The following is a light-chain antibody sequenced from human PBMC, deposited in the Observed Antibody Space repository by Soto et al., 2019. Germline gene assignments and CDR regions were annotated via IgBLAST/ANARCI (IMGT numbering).Light chain of an antibody. CDR3: QQRSSWPPT. J-gene: IGKJ4*01. CDR2: DAS. CDR1: QAISSH. V-gene: IGKV3-11*01. Sequence: EIVLTQSPATLSLSPGERATLYCRASQAISSHLAWYQQKPGQSPRLLIYDASNRATGIPAKFSGSGSGTDFTLTISSLEPEDFALYYCQQRSSWPPTFGGGTKVEL.